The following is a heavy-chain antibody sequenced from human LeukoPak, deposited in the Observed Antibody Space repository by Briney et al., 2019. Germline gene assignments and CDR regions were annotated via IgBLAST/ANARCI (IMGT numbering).Heavy chain of an antibody. CDR3: ARVSTDSPDADWYFDL. J-gene: IGHJ2*01. D-gene: IGHD2-2*01. CDR2: IYYSGST. V-gene: IGHV4-59*01. Sequence: PSETLSLTCTVSGGSISSYYWSWIRQPPGKGLEWIGYIYYSGSTNYNPSLKSRVTISVDTSKNQFSLKLSSVTAADTAVYYCARVSTDSPDADWYFDLWGRGTLVTVSS. CDR1: GGSISSYY.